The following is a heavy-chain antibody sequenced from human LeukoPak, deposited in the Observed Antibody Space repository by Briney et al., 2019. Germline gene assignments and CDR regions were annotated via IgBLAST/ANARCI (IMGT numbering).Heavy chain of an antibody. CDR3: ARRVGATGWFDP. Sequence: GESLKISCRGSGYSFTSYWISWVRQMPGKGLEWMGRIDPSDSYTNYSPSFQGHVTISADKSISTAYLQWSSLKASDTAMYYCARRVGATGWFDPWGQGTLVTVSS. CDR1: GYSFTSYW. J-gene: IGHJ5*02. V-gene: IGHV5-10-1*01. D-gene: IGHD1-26*01. CDR2: IDPSDSYT.